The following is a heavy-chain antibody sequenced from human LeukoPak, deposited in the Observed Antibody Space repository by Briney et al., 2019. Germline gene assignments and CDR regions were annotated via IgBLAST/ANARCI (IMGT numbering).Heavy chain of an antibody. CDR1: GFTFDDYG. CDR2: INWNSGST. CDR3: ARVGPYCSGGSCYSIIRYYYYMDV. Sequence: GGSLRLSCAASGFTFDDYGMSWVRQAPGKGLEWVSGINWNSGSTGYADSVKGRFTISRDNAKNSLYLQMNSLRAEDTALYYCARVGPYCSGGSCYSIIRYYYYMDVWGKGTTVTVSS. J-gene: IGHJ6*03. V-gene: IGHV3-20*04. D-gene: IGHD2-15*01.